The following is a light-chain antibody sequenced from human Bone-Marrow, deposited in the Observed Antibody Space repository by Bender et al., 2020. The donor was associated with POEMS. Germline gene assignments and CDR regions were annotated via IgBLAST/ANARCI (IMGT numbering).Light chain of an antibody. CDR2: EVR. CDR1: SSDVGAYNL. CDR3: CSYAGYYTLV. V-gene: IGLV2-11*01. Sequence: QSALTQPASVSGSPGQSITISCTGASSDVGAYNLVSWYQQHPGKAPKLLIYEVRKRPSGVPDRFSGSKSGNTASLTISGLQPEDEADYYCCSYAGYYTLVFGGGTKLTVL. J-gene: IGLJ3*02.